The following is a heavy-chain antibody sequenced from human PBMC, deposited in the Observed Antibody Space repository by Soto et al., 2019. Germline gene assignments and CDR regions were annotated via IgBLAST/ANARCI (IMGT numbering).Heavy chain of an antibody. CDR1: GYTFTSYG. V-gene: IGHV1-18*01. CDR2: ISAYNGNT. J-gene: IGHJ3*02. CDR3: ARDSSGWYGRLNDAFDI. Sequence: ASVKVTCKASGYTFTSYGISWVRQAHGQGLEWMGWISAYNGNTNYAQKLQGRVTMTTDTSTSTAYMELRSLRSDDTAVYYCARDSSGWYGRLNDAFDIRGQGTMVTVSS. D-gene: IGHD6-19*01.